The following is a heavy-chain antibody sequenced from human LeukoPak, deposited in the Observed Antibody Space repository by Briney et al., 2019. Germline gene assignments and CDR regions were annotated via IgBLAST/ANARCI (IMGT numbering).Heavy chain of an antibody. CDR1: GFTFSSYG. V-gene: IGHV3-30*03. J-gene: IGHJ4*02. D-gene: IGHD3-10*01. CDR2: TSTDLNVK. Sequence: GGSLRLSCAASGFTFSSYGMHWVRQAPGKGLEWVAVTSTDLNVKLYADSVKGRFTISRDNSRSTLYLQMNSLRPEDTAIYYCAREGYYGSGSPPSLYFDYWGQGTLVTVSS. CDR3: AREGYYGSGSPPSLYFDY.